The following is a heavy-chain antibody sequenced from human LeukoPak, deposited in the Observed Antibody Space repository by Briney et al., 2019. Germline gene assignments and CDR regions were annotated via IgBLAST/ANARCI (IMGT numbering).Heavy chain of an antibody. V-gene: IGHV3-49*03. Sequence: GGSLRLSCTASGFTFSIYGMHWFRQAPGKGLEWVGFIRSKAYGGTTAYAASVKGRFTISRDDSKSIAYLQMNSLKSEDTAVYYCAKDRGPILRYFDWLLAVFDYWGQGTLVTVSS. CDR1: GFTFSIYG. CDR2: IRSKAYGGTT. D-gene: IGHD3-9*01. J-gene: IGHJ4*02. CDR3: AKDRGPILRYFDWLLAVFDY.